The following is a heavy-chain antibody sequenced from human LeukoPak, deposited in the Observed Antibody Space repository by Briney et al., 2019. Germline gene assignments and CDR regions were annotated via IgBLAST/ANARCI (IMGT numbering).Heavy chain of an antibody. D-gene: IGHD3-10*01. J-gene: IGHJ6*03. CDR2: ISAYNGNT. CDR1: GYTFTSYG. V-gene: IGHV1-18*01. CDR3: ARGGRITMVRGVIIRPKDYYYMDV. Sequence: ASVKVSCKASGYTFTSYGISWVRQAPGQGLEWMGWISAYNGNTNYAQKLQGRVTMTTDTSTSTAYMELRSLRSDDTAVYYCARGGRITMVRGVIIRPKDYYYMDVWGKGTTVTISS.